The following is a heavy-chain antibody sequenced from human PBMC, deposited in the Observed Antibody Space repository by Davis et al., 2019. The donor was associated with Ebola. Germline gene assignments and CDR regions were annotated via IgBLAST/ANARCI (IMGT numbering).Heavy chain of an antibody. CDR1: GFTFSYYA. CDR2: ISGSGTNT. CDR3: ARGRETVTGTASHGMDV. V-gene: IGHV3-23*01. Sequence: GESLKISCTASGFTFSYYAMTWVRQAPGKGLEWISSISGSGTNTYYADSVKGRFTISRDNSDNTLSLQMDSLRVDDTAVYYCARGRETVTGTASHGMDVWGQGTTVTVSS. D-gene: IGHD1-14*01. J-gene: IGHJ6*02.